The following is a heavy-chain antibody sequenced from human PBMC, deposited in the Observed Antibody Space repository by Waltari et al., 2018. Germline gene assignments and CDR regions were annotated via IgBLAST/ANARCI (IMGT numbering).Heavy chain of an antibody. CDR3: ARDDITRYGMDV. CDR1: GFTVSSNY. D-gene: IGHD3-10*01. CDR2: NYSGGST. Sequence: EVQLVESGGGLIQPGGSLRLSCAASGFTVSSNYMSWARQAPGKGLEWVSVNYSGGSTYYADSVKGRFTISRDNSKNTLYLQMNSLRAEDTAVYYCARDDITRYGMDVWGQGTTVTVSS. V-gene: IGHV3-53*01. J-gene: IGHJ6*02.